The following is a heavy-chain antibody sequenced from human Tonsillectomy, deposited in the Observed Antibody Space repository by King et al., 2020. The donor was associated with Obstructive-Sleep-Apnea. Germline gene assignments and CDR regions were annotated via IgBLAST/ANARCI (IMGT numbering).Heavy chain of an antibody. CDR1: GGSISSYY. J-gene: IGHJ4*02. V-gene: IGHV4-59*08. CDR3: AISVDTAMVFDY. D-gene: IGHD5-18*01. Sequence: QVQLQESGPGLVKPSETLSLTCTVSGGSISSYYWSWIRQPPGKGLEWIWYVYYSGSTNYNPSLKSRVTISVDTSKKQFSLKLSSVTAADTAVYYCAISVDTAMVFDYWGQGTLVTVSS. CDR2: VYYSGST.